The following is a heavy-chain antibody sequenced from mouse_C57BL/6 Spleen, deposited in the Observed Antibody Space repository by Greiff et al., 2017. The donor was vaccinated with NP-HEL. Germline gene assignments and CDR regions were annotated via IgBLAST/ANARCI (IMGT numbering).Heavy chain of an antibody. CDR1: GFTFSDFY. V-gene: IGHV7-1*01. CDR2: SRNKANDYTT. J-gene: IGHJ4*01. Sequence: DVMLVESGGGLVQSGRSLRLSCATSGFTFSDFYMEWVRQAPGKGLEWIAASRNKANDYTTEYSASVEGRFIVSRDTSQSILYLQMYALRAEDTAIYYCARDAAAPYYYAMDYWGQGTSVTVSS. D-gene: IGHD6-1*01. CDR3: ARDAAAPYYYAMDY.